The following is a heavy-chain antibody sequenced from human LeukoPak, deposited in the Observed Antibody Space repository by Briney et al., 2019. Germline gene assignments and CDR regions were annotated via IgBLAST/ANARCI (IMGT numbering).Heavy chain of an antibody. CDR2: ISGDGSNK. J-gene: IGHJ4*02. Sequence: GGSLRLSCAASGFTFSSYAMHWVRQAPGKGLEWVAVISGDGSNKYYADSVKGRFTISRDNSKNTLYLQMNSLRAEDTAVYYCAREGQDIVVVPAAMHLDYWGQGTLVTVSS. V-gene: IGHV3-30*04. D-gene: IGHD2-2*01. CDR1: GFTFSSYA. CDR3: AREGQDIVVVPAAMHLDY.